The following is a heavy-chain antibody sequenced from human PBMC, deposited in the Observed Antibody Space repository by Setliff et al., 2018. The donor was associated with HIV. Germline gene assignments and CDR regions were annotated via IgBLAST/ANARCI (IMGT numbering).Heavy chain of an antibody. V-gene: IGHV4-59*01. Sequence: SETLSLTCTVSGGSISTYYWSWIRQPPGKGLEWIGYISYSGSTNYNPSLKSRVTISVDTSKNQFSLRLSSVTAADTAVYYCARGRGVIKEKPFDYWGHGTLVTVSS. CDR1: GGSISTYY. D-gene: IGHD3-10*01. CDR3: ARGRGVIKEKPFDY. J-gene: IGHJ4*01. CDR2: ISYSGST.